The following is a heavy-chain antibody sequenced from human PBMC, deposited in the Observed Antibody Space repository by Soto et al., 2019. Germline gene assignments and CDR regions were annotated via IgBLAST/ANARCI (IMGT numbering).Heavy chain of an antibody. V-gene: IGHV4-4*07. CDR3: ARESGENWTYEAH. CDR1: GAYISDFS. Sequence: SETLSLTCTVSGAYISDFSWSWIRQPAGKGLEWIGRITVNGNTQYNPSFRSRVTMSMDTSRNQFSLNLQSATAADTALYYCARESGENWTYEAHWGQGTLVTVSS. D-gene: IGHD1-7*01. J-gene: IGHJ1*01. CDR2: ITVNGNT.